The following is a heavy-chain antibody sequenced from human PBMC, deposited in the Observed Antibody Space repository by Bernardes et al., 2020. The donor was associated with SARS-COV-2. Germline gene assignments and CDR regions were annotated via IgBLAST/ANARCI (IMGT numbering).Heavy chain of an antibody. V-gene: IGHV3-7*01. J-gene: IGHJ4*02. CDR1: GFTFTNYW. D-gene: IGHD6-19*01. CDR2: IKQDGSEK. CDR3: SRIISGWYGFDY. Sequence: GGSLRLSCAGSGFTFTNYWMSWVRQAPEKGLEWVANIKQDGSEKYYVDSVKGRFTISRDNAKNSLYLQMNSLRAEDTAVYYCSRIISGWYGFDYWGQGTLVTVSS.